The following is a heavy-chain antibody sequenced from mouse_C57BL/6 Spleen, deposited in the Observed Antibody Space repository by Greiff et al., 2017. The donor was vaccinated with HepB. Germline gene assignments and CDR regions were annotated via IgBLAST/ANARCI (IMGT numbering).Heavy chain of an antibody. CDR2: IYPGDGDT. D-gene: IGHD2-5*01. CDR3: ARGGYYSNYGVDY. CDR1: GYAFSSYW. V-gene: IGHV1-80*01. Sequence: VQLQQSGAELVKPGASVKISCKASGYAFSSYWMNWVKQRPGKGLEWIGQIYPGDGDTNYNGKFKGKATLTADKSSSTAYMQLSSLTSEDSAVYFCARGGYYSNYGVDYWGQGTTLTVSS. J-gene: IGHJ2*01.